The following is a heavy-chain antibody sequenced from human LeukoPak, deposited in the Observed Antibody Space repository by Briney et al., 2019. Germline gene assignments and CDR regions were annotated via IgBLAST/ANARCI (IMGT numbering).Heavy chain of an antibody. CDR3: AGSRQAKYGDYDTLPLAYYYYMDV. CDR1: GYTFTSYG. V-gene: IGHV1-18*01. CDR2: ISAYNGNT. D-gene: IGHD4-17*01. J-gene: IGHJ6*03. Sequence: ASVKVSCKASGYTFTSYGISWVRQAPGQGLEWMGWISAYNGNTNYAQKLQGRVTMTTDTSTSTAYMELRSLRSDDTAVYYCAGSRQAKYGDYDTLPLAYYYYMDVWGKGATVTVSS.